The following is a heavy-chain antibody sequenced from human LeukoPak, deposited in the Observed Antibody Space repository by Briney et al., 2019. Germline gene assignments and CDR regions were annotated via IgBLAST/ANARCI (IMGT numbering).Heavy chain of an antibody. Sequence: GGSLRLSCAASGFTFSSYGMHWVRQAPGKGLEWVAFIRYDGSNKYYADSVKGRFTISRDNSKNTLYLQMNSLRAEDAAVYYCAKDLNRYQLLYYFDYWGQGTLVTVSS. V-gene: IGHV3-30*02. CDR1: GFTFSSYG. CDR3: AKDLNRYQLLYYFDY. J-gene: IGHJ4*02. D-gene: IGHD2-2*01. CDR2: IRYDGSNK.